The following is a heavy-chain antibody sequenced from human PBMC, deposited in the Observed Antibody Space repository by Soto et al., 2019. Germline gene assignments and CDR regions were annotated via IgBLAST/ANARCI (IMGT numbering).Heavy chain of an antibody. CDR1: GFTFSSYA. CDR2: ISGSGGST. Sequence: PGGSLRLSCAASGFTFSSYAMSWVRQAPGKGLEWVSAISGSGGSTYYADSVKGWFTISRDNSKNTLYLQMNSLRAKDTAVYYCAKGPHIIAVAGTRSGYFDYWGQGTLVTVSS. V-gene: IGHV3-23*01. D-gene: IGHD6-19*01. CDR3: AKGPHIIAVAGTRSGYFDY. J-gene: IGHJ4*02.